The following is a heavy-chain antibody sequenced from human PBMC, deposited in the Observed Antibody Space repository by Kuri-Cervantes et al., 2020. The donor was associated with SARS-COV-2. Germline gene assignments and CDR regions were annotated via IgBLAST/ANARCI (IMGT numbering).Heavy chain of an antibody. CDR1: GGSISSYY. J-gene: IGHJ5*02. CDR2: IYYSGST. D-gene: IGHD6-13*01. CDR3: ARESSSSWYWSDP. Sequence: SETLSLTCTVSGGSISSYYWSWIRQPPGKGLEWIGYIYYSGSTNYNPSLKSRVTISVDTSKNQFSLKLSSVTAADTAVYYCARESSSSWYWSDPWGQGTLVTVSS. V-gene: IGHV4-59*12.